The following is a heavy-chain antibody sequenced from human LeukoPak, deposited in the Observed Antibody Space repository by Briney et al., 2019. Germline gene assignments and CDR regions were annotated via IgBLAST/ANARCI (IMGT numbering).Heavy chain of an antibody. CDR1: GGSFSGYY. CDR2: INHIGST. Sequence: SETLSLTCAVYGGSFSGYYWSWIRQPPGKGLEWIGEINHIGSTNYNPSLKSRVTISVDTSKNQFSLKLSSVTAADTAVYYCARARSYDSSGYHYYYYMDVWGKGTTVTVSS. V-gene: IGHV4-34*01. J-gene: IGHJ6*03. CDR3: ARARSYDSSGYHYYYYMDV. D-gene: IGHD3-22*01.